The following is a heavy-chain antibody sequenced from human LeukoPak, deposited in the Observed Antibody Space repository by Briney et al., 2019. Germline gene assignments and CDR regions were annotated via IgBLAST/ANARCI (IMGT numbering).Heavy chain of an antibody. D-gene: IGHD5-18*01. CDR2: ISGSGGST. CDR3: AKGSGYSYGVFDY. V-gene: IGHV3-23*01. CDR1: GFTFSSYA. J-gene: IGHJ4*02. Sequence: GGSLRLSCVASGFTFSSYAMGWVRQAPGKGLEWVSAISGSGGSTYYADSVKGRFTISRDNSKNTLYLQMNSLRAEDTAVYYCAKGSGYSYGVFDYWGQGTLVTVSS.